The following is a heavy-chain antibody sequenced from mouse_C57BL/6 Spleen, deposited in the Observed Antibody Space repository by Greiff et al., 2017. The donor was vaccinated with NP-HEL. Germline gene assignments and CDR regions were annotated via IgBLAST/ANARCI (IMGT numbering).Heavy chain of an antibody. CDR1: GYSITSGYY. CDR3: ANRGLRAWFAY. V-gene: IGHV3-6*01. CDR2: ISYDGSN. D-gene: IGHD2-4*01. Sequence: EVQLQQSGPGLVKPSQSLSLTCSVTGYSITSGYYWNWIRQFPGNKLEWMRYISYDGSNNYNRSLKNRTSITRDTSTNQAILKLNSVATGDTAAYYCANRGLRAWFAYWRQGTLVTVSA. J-gene: IGHJ3*01.